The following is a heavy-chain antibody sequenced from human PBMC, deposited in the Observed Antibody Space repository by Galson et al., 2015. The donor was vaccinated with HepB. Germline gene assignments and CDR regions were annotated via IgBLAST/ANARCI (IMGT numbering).Heavy chain of an antibody. J-gene: IGHJ6*02. D-gene: IGHD2-2*01. CDR1: GFTFSSYA. CDR2: ISTSGGST. V-gene: IGHV3-23*01. CDR3: AKDLSTLYYYYGTDV. Sequence: SLRLSCAASGFTFSSYAMSWVRQAPGKGLEWISSISTSGGSTNYADSMKGRFTISRDNSKNTPYLKMNSLRAEDTAVYYCAKDLSTLYYYYGTDVWGQGTTVTVSS.